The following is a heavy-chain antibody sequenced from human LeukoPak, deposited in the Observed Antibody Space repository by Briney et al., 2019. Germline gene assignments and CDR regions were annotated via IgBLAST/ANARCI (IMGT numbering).Heavy chain of an antibody. D-gene: IGHD2-15*01. V-gene: IGHV3-30*02. CDR3: AKDSYWAFDY. Sequence: GGSVRLSCGASGFTFSRNGMHWVRQAPGKGLEWVAYIREDGGDKCYADSVKGRFTISRDTSKNMLYMQMNSLRVEDTAVYYCAKDSYWAFDYWGQGTLVSVSS. J-gene: IGHJ4*02. CDR2: IREDGGDK. CDR1: GFTFSRNG.